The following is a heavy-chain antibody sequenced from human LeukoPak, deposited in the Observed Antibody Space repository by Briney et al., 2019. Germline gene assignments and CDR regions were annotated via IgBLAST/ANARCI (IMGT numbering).Heavy chain of an antibody. D-gene: IGHD3-10*01. Sequence: ASVKVSCKASGYTFTDSYMHWVRQAPGQGLEWVGWINSNSGGTNYAQKVQGRVTVTRDTSVRTAYMEGTRMRSDDQAVSYCAGDRRCYYDSGSYFPLIWGQGTLVTVSS. CDR2: INSNSGGT. CDR1: GYTFTDSY. J-gene: IGHJ4*02. CDR3: AGDRRCYYDSGSYFPLI. V-gene: IGHV1-2*02.